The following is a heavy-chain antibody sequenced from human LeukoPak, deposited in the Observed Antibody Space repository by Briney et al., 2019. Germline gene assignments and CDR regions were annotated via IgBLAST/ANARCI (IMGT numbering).Heavy chain of an antibody. D-gene: IGHD1-1*01. V-gene: IGHV4-30-4*01. Sequence: SQTLSLTCTVSGGSISCGDYYWSWIRQPPGKGLKWIGYIFYSGNTYYNPSLKSRVPISVDTSKNQFSLQLNSVTPEDTAIYYCAIEIWKRNSYYGMDVWGQGTTVTVSS. CDR2: IFYSGNT. CDR1: GGSISCGDYY. CDR3: AIEIWKRNSYYGMDV. J-gene: IGHJ6*02.